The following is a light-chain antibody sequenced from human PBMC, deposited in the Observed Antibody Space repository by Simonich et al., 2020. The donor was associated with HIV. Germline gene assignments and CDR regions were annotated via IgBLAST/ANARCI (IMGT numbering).Light chain of an antibody. V-gene: IGKV1-5*03. CDR1: QSISIW. CDR3: QQYKSYPYT. Sequence: DIQMTQSPSTLSASVGDRVTITCRASQSISIWLAWYQQKPGKAPKLLIYKASSLESGGPSSFSGSGSGTEFTLTISSLQPDDFATYYCQQYKSYPYTFGQGTKLEIK. J-gene: IGKJ2*01. CDR2: KAS.